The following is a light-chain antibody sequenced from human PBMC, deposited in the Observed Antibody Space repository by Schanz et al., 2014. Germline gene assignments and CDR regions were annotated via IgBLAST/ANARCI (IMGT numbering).Light chain of an antibody. CDR1: QSVSST. CDR2: GAS. CDR3: QQRGNWFS. J-gene: IGKJ4*01. V-gene: IGKV3-15*01. Sequence: EVLMTQSPATLSVSPGERATLSCRASQSVSSTLAWYQQKRGQGPRLLIYGASTRATGIPARFSGSGSGTEFTLTISRLEPEDFAVYYCQQRGNWFSFGGGSKVEIK.